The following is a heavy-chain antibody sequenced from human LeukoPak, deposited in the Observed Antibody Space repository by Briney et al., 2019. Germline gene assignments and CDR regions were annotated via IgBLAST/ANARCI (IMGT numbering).Heavy chain of an antibody. D-gene: IGHD5-12*01. J-gene: IGHJ3*02. CDR3: AKELEGGYDLGAAFDI. CDR1: GFTFSSYA. Sequence: GGSLRLSCAASGFTFSSYAMSWVRQAPGKGLEWVSAISGSGGSTYYADSVKGRFTISRDNSKNTLYLQMNSLRAEDTAVYYCAKELEGGYDLGAAFDIWGQGTMVTVSS. V-gene: IGHV3-23*01. CDR2: ISGSGGST.